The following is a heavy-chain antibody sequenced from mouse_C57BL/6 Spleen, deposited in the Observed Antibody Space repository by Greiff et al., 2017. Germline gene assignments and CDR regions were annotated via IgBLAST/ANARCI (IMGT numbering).Heavy chain of an antibody. J-gene: IGHJ4*01. D-gene: IGHD1-1*01. CDR2: ISDGGSYT. CDR3: AREGGYYGSYYYAMDY. V-gene: IGHV5-4*01. CDR1: GFTFSSYA. Sequence: EVKVVESGGGLVKPGGSLKLSCAASGFTFSSYAMSWVRQTPEKRLEWVATISDGGSYTYYPDNVKGRFTISRDNAKNNLYLQMSHLKSEDTAMYYCAREGGYYGSYYYAMDYWGQGTSVTVSS.